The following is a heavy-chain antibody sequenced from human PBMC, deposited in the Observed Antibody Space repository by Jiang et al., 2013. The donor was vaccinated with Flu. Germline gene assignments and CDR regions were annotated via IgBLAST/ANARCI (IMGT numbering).Heavy chain of an antibody. D-gene: IGHD6-13*01. CDR2: IYWDDDK. CDR3: AHLSFSIAAAGGGNPNWFDP. V-gene: IGHV2-5*02. J-gene: IGHJ5*02. Sequence: EWLALIYWDDDKRYSPSLKSRLTITKDTSKNQVVLTMTNMDPVDTATYYCAHLSFSIAAAGGGNPNWFDPWGQGTLVTVSS.